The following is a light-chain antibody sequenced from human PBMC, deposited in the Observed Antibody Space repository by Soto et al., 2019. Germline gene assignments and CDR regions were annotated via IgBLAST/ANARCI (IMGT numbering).Light chain of an antibody. V-gene: IGKV3-20*01. CDR2: GAS. CDR3: QQYGSSSYT. Sequence: EIVLTQSPGTLSLSPGERATLSCRASQSVSSSYLAWYQQKPGQAPRLLIYGASGRATDIPDRFSGSGSGTDFTLTISRLEPEDFAVYYCQQYGSSSYTFGQGTKLEIK. J-gene: IGKJ2*01. CDR1: QSVSSSY.